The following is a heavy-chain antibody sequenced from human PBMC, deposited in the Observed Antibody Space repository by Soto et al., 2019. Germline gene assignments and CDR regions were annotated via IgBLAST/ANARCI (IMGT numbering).Heavy chain of an antibody. D-gene: IGHD3-16*01. CDR1: GGSISSYY. J-gene: IGHJ4*02. CDR3: ERDKKKEPLNLVYDDYFDY. Sequence: PSGTLSLTCTVSGGSISSYYWSWIRQPAGKGLEWIGRIYTSGSTNYNPSLKSRVTMSVDRSKNQFSLKLSAVTAADTALYYCERDKKKEPLNLVYDDYFDYWGQGTLVTVS. CDR2: IYTSGST. V-gene: IGHV4-4*07.